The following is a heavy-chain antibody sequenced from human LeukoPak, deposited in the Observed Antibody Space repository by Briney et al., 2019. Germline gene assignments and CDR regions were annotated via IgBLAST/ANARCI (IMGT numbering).Heavy chain of an antibody. CDR2: IYYSGST. CDR1: GGSFSGYY. V-gene: IGHV4-30-4*08. Sequence: PSETLSLTCAVYGGSFSGYYWSWIRQPPGKGLEWIGYIYYSGSTYYNPSLKSRVTISVDTSKNQFSLKLSSVTAADTAVYYCASLVCSGGSCYQFDYWGQGTLVTVSS. J-gene: IGHJ4*02. CDR3: ASLVCSGGSCYQFDY. D-gene: IGHD2-15*01.